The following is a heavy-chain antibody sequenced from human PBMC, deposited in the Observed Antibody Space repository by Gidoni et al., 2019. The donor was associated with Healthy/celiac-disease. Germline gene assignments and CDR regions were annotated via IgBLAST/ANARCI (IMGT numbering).Heavy chain of an antibody. J-gene: IGHJ4*02. Sequence: QVQLVESGGGVVQPGRSLRLSCAASGFTFSNYGMHWVRQAPGKGLEWVAVISYDGSNKYYADSVKGRFTISRDNSKNTLYLQMNSLRAEDTAVYYCAKVWRPYGSGSYTIDFDYWGQGTLVTVSS. CDR2: ISYDGSNK. V-gene: IGHV3-30*18. CDR3: AKVWRPYGSGSYTIDFDY. D-gene: IGHD3-10*01. CDR1: GFTFSNYG.